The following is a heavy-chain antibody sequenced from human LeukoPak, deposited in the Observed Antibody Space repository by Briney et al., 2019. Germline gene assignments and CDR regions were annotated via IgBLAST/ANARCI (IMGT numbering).Heavy chain of an antibody. J-gene: IGHJ4*02. D-gene: IGHD3-22*01. V-gene: IGHV1-18*01. CDR1: GYSFTDYI. CDR2: IGTYDGHT. CDR3: ARLMDNNYDGSAFDY. Sequence: GASVKVSCKTSGYSFTDYIIAWVRQAPGQGLEWLGWIGTYDGHTSYAQKVQGRVTMTTDTSATTASLELRSLTSDDTALYYCARLMDNNYDGSAFDYWGQGTLVTVSS.